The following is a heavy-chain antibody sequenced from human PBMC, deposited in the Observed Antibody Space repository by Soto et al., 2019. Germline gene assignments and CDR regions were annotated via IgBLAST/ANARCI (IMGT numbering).Heavy chain of an antibody. CDR3: ARSVAAMRFDP. CDR1: GFPFSSYS. Sequence: PGGSLRLSXAASGFPFSSYSMNWVRQAPGKGLEWVSSISSSSSYIYYADSVKGRFTISRDNAKNSLYLQMNSLRAEDTAVYYCARSVAAMRFDPWGQGTLVTVSS. CDR2: ISSSSSYI. D-gene: IGHD2-2*01. V-gene: IGHV3-21*01. J-gene: IGHJ5*02.